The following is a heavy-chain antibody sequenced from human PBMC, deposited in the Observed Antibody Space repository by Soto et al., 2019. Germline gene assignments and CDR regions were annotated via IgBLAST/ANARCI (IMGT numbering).Heavy chain of an antibody. J-gene: IGHJ4*02. Sequence: PGESLKISCKGSGYIFAGYWITRERQKPGKGLEWMWRIDLRDSQTYYSPSFRGHVTISATKSITTVFLQWSSLRAADTAMYYCARQIYDSDTGPNFQYYFDSWGQGTPVTVSS. CDR3: ARQIYDSDTGPNFQYYFDS. CDR2: IDLRDSQT. CDR1: GYIFAGYW. D-gene: IGHD3-22*01. V-gene: IGHV5-10-1*01.